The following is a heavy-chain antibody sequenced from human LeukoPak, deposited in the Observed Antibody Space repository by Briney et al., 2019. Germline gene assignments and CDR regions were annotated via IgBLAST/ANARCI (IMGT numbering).Heavy chain of an antibody. CDR1: GFTFSSYW. CDR2: INSDGSST. D-gene: IGHD3-3*01. Sequence: GGSLRLSCAASGFTFSSYWMHWVRQAPGKGLVWVSRINSDGSSTSYADSVKGRFTISRDNAKNTLYLQMNSLRAEDTAVYYCATAGVVIMTPYGMDVWGQGTTVTVSS. J-gene: IGHJ6*02. CDR3: ATAGVVIMTPYGMDV. V-gene: IGHV3-74*01.